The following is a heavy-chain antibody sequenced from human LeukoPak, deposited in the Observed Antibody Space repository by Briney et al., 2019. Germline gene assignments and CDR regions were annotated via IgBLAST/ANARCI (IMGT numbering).Heavy chain of an antibody. CDR3: ARHLYDKTGRPLDS. CDR1: GDSINSGVSY. D-gene: IGHD3-9*01. J-gene: IGHJ4*02. CDR2: IYYSGSAGST. Sequence: SETLSLTCSVSGDSINSGVSYWAWIRQPPGKGLEWLGTIYYSGSAGSTYYNPSLKSRVTISVDTSKNQFSLNLSSVTAADTAIYYCARHLYDKTGRPLDSWGQGTLATVSS. V-gene: IGHV4-39*01.